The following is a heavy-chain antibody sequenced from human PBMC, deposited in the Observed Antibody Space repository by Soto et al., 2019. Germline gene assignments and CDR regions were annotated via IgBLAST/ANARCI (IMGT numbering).Heavy chain of an antibody. V-gene: IGHV5-10-1*01. CDR2: IDPSDSYT. Sequence: PGESLKISCKGSGYSLTSYWISWVRQMPGKGLEWMGRIDPSDSYTNYSPSFQGHVTISADKSISTAYLQWSSLKASDTAMYYCASAYYDSSGPKSDYWGQGTLVTVSS. J-gene: IGHJ4*02. D-gene: IGHD3-22*01. CDR3: ASAYYDSSGPKSDY. CDR1: GYSLTSYW.